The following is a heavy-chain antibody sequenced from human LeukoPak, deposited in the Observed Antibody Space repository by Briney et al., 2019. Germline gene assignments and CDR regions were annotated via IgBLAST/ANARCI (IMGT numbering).Heavy chain of an antibody. CDR1: GFTFDNYA. D-gene: IGHD6-13*01. CDR3: AKGDSNSYRGFDY. Sequence: GGSLRLSCAASGFTFDNYAVSWVRQAPGKGLEWVSAISGNSGNTYYADSVKGRFTISRDNSKNTLYLQMNSLRADDTAVYYCAKGDSNSYRGFDYWGQGTLVTVSS. V-gene: IGHV3-23*01. J-gene: IGHJ4*02. CDR2: ISGNSGNT.